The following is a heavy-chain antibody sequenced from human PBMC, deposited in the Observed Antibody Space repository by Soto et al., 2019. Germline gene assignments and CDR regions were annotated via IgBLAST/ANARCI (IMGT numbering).Heavy chain of an antibody. D-gene: IGHD2-21*02. CDR1: GFDFGIYS. Sequence: EVQLVESGGDLVQRGGSLRLSCAASGFDFGIYSMNWVRQAPGKGLEWISYINGSSTTLYYADSVRGRFIISRDNAENYLYLQMNSLRDDDTAVYFCARGDRFRCNGGHCFSDGLFLSWGQGTLVTVSP. V-gene: IGHV3-48*02. CDR2: INGSSTTL. J-gene: IGHJ5*02. CDR3: ARGDRFRCNGGHCFSDGLFLS.